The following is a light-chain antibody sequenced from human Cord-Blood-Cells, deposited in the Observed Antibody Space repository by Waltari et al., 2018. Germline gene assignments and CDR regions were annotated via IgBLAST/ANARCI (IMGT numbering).Light chain of an antibody. CDR1: SSDVGGYNY. CDR2: EVS. CDR3: SSYAGSNNLV. J-gene: IGLJ3*02. V-gene: IGLV2-8*01. Sequence: QSALTQPPSASGSPGQSVTIPCPGTSSDVGGYNYVSWYQQHPGKPPKRMIYEVSKRPSGVPDRFSGSKSGNTASLTVSGLQAEDEADYYCSSYAGSNNLVFGGGTKLTVL.